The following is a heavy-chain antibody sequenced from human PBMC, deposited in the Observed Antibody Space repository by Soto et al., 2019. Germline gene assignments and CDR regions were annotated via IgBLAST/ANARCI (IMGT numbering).Heavy chain of an antibody. Sequence: ASVKVSCKASGYTFTSYGISWVRQAPGQGLEWMGWISAYNGNTNYAQKLQGRVTMTTDTSTSTAYMELRSLRSDDTAVYYCASAGGEGIAARPQAFDIWGQGTMVTVSS. CDR2: ISAYNGNT. D-gene: IGHD6-6*01. J-gene: IGHJ3*02. CDR1: GYTFTSYG. CDR3: ASAGGEGIAARPQAFDI. V-gene: IGHV1-18*01.